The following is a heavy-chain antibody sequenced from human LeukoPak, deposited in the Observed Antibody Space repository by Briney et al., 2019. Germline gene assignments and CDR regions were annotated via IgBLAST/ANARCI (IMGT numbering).Heavy chain of an antibody. D-gene: IGHD6-13*01. CDR2: INPNSGVT. J-gene: IGHJ4*02. CDR3: AKGFMSAAGPFDY. CDR1: GYTFSDYY. Sequence: AAVKVSCRASGYTFSDYYIHFVRQAPGQGLEWMGRINPNSGVTNFAPNFQVRVTMTRDTSMNTAYMQLSGLTSDDTAVYFCAKGFMSAAGPFDYWDQGTLVTVSS. V-gene: IGHV1-2*06.